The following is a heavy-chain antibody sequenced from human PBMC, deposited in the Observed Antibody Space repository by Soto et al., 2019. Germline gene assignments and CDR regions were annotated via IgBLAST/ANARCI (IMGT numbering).Heavy chain of an antibody. CDR2: IIPILGIA. Sequence: ASVKVSCKASGGTFSSYAISWVRQAPGQGLEWMGGIIPILGIANYAQKFQGRVTITADKSTSTAYMELSSLESEDTGVYYCARTRTSIVVMVAAAGDAFDIWGQGTMVTVSS. CDR3: ARTRTSIVVMVAAAGDAFDI. CDR1: GGTFSSYA. V-gene: IGHV1-69*10. D-gene: IGHD2-15*01. J-gene: IGHJ3*02.